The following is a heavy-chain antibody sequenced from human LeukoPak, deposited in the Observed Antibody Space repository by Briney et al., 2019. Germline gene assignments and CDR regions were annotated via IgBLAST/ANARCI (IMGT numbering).Heavy chain of an antibody. CDR2: INTDGSST. V-gene: IGHV3-74*01. D-gene: IGHD4-17*01. J-gene: IGHJ4*02. Sequence: HPGGSLRLSCAASGFTFSSYWMHWVRQAPGKGLVWVSRINTDGSSTTYADSVKGRFTISRDNAKNTLYLQMNSLRAEDTAVYYCAKDSSLRPFDYWGQGTLVTVSA. CDR3: AKDSSLRPFDY. CDR1: GFTFSSYW.